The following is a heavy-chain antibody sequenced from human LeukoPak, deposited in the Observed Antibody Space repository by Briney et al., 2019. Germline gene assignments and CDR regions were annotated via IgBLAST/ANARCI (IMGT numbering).Heavy chain of an antibody. CDR3: ARGQAVYDFWSGYTYNWFDP. CDR1: GGSFSGYY. J-gene: IGHJ5*02. V-gene: IGHV4-34*01. CDR2: INHSGST. D-gene: IGHD3-3*01. Sequence: SGTLSLTCAVYGGSFSGYYWSWIRQPPGKGLEWIGEINHSGSTNYNPSLKSRVTISVDTSKNQFSLKLSSVTAADTAVYYCARGQAVYDFWSGYTYNWFDPWGQGTLVTVSS.